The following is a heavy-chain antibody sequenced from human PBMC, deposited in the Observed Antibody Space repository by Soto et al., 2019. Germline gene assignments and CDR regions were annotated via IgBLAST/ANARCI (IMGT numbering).Heavy chain of an antibody. D-gene: IGHD4-17*01. CDR1: GGSISSGHYY. CDR2: IYYSGST. J-gene: IGHJ4*02. Sequence: QVQLQESGPGLVKPSQTLSLTCTVSGGSISSGHYYWSWIRQPPGKGLEWIGYIYYSGSTYYNPSLKSRVTISVDTSKNQFSLKLTSVTAADTAVYYCARALYDYGSAAPQGHFDYWGQGTLVTVSS. CDR3: ARALYDYGSAAPQGHFDY. V-gene: IGHV4-30-4*01.